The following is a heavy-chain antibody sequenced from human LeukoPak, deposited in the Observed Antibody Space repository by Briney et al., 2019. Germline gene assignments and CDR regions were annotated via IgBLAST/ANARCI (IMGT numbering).Heavy chain of an antibody. CDR1: GGSFSGYY. J-gene: IGHJ4*02. V-gene: IGHV4-34*01. Sequence: PSETLSLTCAVYGGSFSGYYWSWIRQPPGKGLEWIGEINHSGSTNYNPSLKSRVTISVDTSKNQFSLKLSSVTAADTAVYYCARRLKILCTNGVCSQYYFDYWGQGTLVTVSS. CDR3: ARRLKILCTNGVCSQYYFDY. D-gene: IGHD2-8*01. CDR2: INHSGST.